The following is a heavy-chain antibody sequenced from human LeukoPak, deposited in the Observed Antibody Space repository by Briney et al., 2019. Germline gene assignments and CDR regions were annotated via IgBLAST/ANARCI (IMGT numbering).Heavy chain of an antibody. Sequence: GGSLRLSCAASGFSVTTKSMSWVRQAPGKGLECVSIIYSGDVTAYSESVKGRFTISRDSHTNTVYLQMDSLRADDSAVYFCARVVAAIALRDYHYVDVWGKGASVTVSS. CDR1: GFSVTTKS. D-gene: IGHD2-21*02. CDR2: IYSGDVT. CDR3: ARVVAAIALRDYHYVDV. J-gene: IGHJ6*03. V-gene: IGHV3-53*01.